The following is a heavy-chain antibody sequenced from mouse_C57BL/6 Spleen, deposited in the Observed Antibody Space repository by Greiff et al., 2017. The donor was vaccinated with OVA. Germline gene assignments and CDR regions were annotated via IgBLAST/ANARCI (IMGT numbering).Heavy chain of an antibody. J-gene: IGHJ3*01. V-gene: IGHV1-55*01. D-gene: IGHD6-1*01. CDR2: IYPGSGST. CDR1: GYTFTSYW. CDR3: ASAARLFSFAY. Sequence: VQLQQPGAELVKPWASVKMSCKASGYTFTSYWITWVKPWPGQGLEWSGDIYPGSGSTKYNEKFLSKATLTVDTSSSTAYMQLSRLTSEDTAVYYRASAARLFSFAYWGQGTLVTVSA.